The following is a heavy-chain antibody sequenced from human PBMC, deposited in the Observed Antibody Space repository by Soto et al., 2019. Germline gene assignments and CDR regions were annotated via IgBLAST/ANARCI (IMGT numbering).Heavy chain of an antibody. Sequence: GGSLRLSCAASGFTFSSYAMSWVRQAPGKGLEWVSAISGSGGSTYYADSVKGRFTISRDNSKNTLYLQMNSLRAEDTAVYYCAKATHPLRWMGCLQHWGQGTLVTVSS. D-gene: IGHD4-17*01. CDR1: GFTFSSYA. J-gene: IGHJ1*01. CDR3: AKATHPLRWMGCLQH. V-gene: IGHV3-23*01. CDR2: ISGSGGST.